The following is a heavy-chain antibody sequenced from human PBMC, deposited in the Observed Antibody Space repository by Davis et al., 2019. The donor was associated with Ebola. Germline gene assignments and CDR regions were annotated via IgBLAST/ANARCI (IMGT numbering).Heavy chain of an antibody. CDR2: IGSGGADT. J-gene: IGHJ6*02. Sequence: GGSLRLSCAASGFIFSSYVMSWVRQAPGKGLEWVSTIGSGGADTYYADSVKGRFTISRDNSKNTLYLQMNSLRAEDTALYYCASGDGRGSSYDMDVWGQGTTVTVSS. D-gene: IGHD5-12*01. CDR1: GFIFSSYV. CDR3: ASGDGRGSSYDMDV. V-gene: IGHV3-23*01.